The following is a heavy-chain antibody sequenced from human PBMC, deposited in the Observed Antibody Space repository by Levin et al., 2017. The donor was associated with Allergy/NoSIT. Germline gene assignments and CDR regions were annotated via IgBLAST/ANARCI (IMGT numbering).Heavy chain of an antibody. D-gene: IGHD5-12*01. J-gene: IGHJ4*02. CDR2: INPNSGGT. CDR1: GYTFTGYY. Sequence: GESLKISCKASGYTFTGYYMHWVRQAPGQGLEWMGWINPNSGGTNYAQKFQGRVTMTRDTSISTAYMELSRLRSDDTAVYYCARSYSGYDEDYYFDYWGQGTLVTVSS. CDR3: ARSYSGYDEDYYFDY. V-gene: IGHV1-2*02.